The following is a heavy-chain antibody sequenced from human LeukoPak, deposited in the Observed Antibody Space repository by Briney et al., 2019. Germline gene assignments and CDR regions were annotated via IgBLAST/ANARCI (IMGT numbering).Heavy chain of an antibody. Sequence: PSETLSLTCTVSGGSISSYYWGWIRQPPGKGLEWIGSIYYSGSTYYNPSLKSRVTISVDTSKNQFSLKLSSVTAADTAVYYCASTHGTFEVRYWGQGTLVTVSS. CDR1: GGSISSYY. CDR2: IYYSGST. D-gene: IGHD6-13*01. J-gene: IGHJ4*02. V-gene: IGHV4-39*01. CDR3: ASTHGTFEVRY.